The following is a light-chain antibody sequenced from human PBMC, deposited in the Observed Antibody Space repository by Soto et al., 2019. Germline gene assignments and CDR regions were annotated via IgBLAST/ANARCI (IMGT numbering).Light chain of an antibody. CDR2: EVT. CDR1: SSDIGIYKY. Sequence: QSALTQPASVSGSPGQSIAISCTGSSSDIGIYKYVSWYQQHPGKVPKLIIYEVTNRPSGVSNRFSGSKSGNTASLTISGLQAEDEADYYCGTWDKSLSAGVFGGGTKVTVL. V-gene: IGLV2-14*01. CDR3: GTWDKSLSAGV. J-gene: IGLJ3*02.